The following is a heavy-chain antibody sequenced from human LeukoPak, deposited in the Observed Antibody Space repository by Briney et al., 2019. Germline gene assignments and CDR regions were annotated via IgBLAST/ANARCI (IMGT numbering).Heavy chain of an antibody. CDR3: ARGEAPGTVFGGMAV. V-gene: IGHV1-69*01. Sequence: ASVKVSCKASGGTFSSYAISWVRQAPGQGLEWMGGVIPIFGTANYAQKFQGRVTITADESTSTAYMELSSLRSEDTAVYYCARGEAPGTVFGGMAVWGQGTAVTVSS. CDR2: VIPIFGTA. CDR1: GGTFSSYA. D-gene: IGHD3-16*01. J-gene: IGHJ6*02.